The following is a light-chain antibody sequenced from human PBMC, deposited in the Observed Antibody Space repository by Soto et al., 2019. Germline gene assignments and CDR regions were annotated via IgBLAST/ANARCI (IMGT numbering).Light chain of an antibody. V-gene: IGKV3-11*01. CDR1: QSVNTY. CDR2: DAS. J-gene: IGKJ4*01. CDR3: QQRSNWPLT. Sequence: EIVLTQSPATLSLSPGERATLSCRASQSVNTYLAWYQQRPGQAPRLLIYDASTRATGIPPRFSGSGSGTDFTLTISSLEPGDFAVYYCQQRSNWPLTFGGGTKVEIK.